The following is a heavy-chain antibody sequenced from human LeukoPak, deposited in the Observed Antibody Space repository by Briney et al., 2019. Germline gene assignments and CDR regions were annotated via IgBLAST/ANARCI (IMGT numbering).Heavy chain of an antibody. CDR2: IKSKTDGGTT. CDR1: GFTFSNAW. CDR3: TTSYYYDSGGYPN. J-gene: IGHJ4*02. Sequence: KPGGSLRLSCAASGFTFSNAWMSWVRQAPGKGLEWVGRIKSKTDGGTTDYAAPVKGRFTISRDDSKNTLYLQMNSLKTEDTAVYYCTTSYYYDSGGYPNWGQGTLVTVSS. V-gene: IGHV3-15*01. D-gene: IGHD3-22*01.